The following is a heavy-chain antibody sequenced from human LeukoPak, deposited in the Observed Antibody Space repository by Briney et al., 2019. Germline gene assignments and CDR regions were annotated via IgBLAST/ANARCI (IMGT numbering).Heavy chain of an antibody. J-gene: IGHJ2*01. CDR2: INGDGSYT. Sequence: GGSLRLSCAASGFTLSYYWMYWVRQAPGKGLVWVSGINGDGSYTRYADYVKGRFTISRDNAKNTLYLQMNSLRAEDTALYYCAKDVAVIGYYYGSGRHWYFDLWGRGTLVTVSS. D-gene: IGHD3-10*01. CDR3: AKDVAVIGYYYGSGRHWYFDL. CDR1: GFTLSYYW. V-gene: IGHV3-74*01.